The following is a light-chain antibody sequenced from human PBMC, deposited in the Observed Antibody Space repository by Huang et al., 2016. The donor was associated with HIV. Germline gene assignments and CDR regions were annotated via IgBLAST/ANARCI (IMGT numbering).Light chain of an antibody. CDR3: QQYDNGPIA. CDR2: GAS. Sequence: EIVMTQSPATLSVSPGERATLSCRASQSVSRNFAWYQQKHGQASRRRIYGASTRVTGVPARCSGSGAGTKFTLTISSLQSEDFAVYYCQQYDNGPIAFGQGTRLE. CDR1: QSVSRN. V-gene: IGKV3-15*01. J-gene: IGKJ5*01.